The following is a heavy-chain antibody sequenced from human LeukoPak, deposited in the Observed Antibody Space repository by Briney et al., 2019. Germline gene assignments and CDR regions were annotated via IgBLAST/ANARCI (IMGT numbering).Heavy chain of an antibody. J-gene: IGHJ4*02. Sequence: SEALTLTCGVSGYSISRGYYWGWIRQPPGNGLEWIGNIYHTGSTYYNPSLRSRVTISVDTSKNQFFLKLTSVTAADTAVYYCARGLEGYSAGWSRFFEYWGQGTLATVSS. V-gene: IGHV4-38-2*01. CDR3: ARGLEGYSAGWSRFFEY. CDR1: GYSISRGYY. D-gene: IGHD6-19*01. CDR2: IYHTGST.